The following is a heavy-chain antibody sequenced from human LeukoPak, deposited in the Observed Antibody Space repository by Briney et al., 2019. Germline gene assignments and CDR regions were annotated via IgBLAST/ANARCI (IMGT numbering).Heavy chain of an antibody. V-gene: IGHV1-2*02. Sequence: GASVKVSCKASGYSFTDYHMHWVRQAPGQGLEWLGRINPNSGDTHYAQDLQGRVTMTRDTSISTVYMELSRLRSDDTAVYYCARVRRTDYWGQGTLVTVSS. D-gene: IGHD2-21*01. CDR2: INPNSGDT. CDR3: ARVRRTDY. CDR1: GYSFTDYH. J-gene: IGHJ4*02.